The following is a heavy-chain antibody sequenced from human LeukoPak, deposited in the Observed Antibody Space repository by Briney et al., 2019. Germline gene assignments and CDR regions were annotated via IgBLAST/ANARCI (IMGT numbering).Heavy chain of an antibody. D-gene: IGHD1-7*01. CDR3: AKRRGLELLYYYYMDV. V-gene: IGHV3-23*01. CDR1: GFTFSNYT. CDR2: ISGSGGST. J-gene: IGHJ6*03. Sequence: PGGSLRLSCAASGFTFSNYTMGWVRQAPGKGLEWVSAISGSGGSTFYADSVKGRFTISRDNSKNTLFLQMNSLRADDTAVYYCAKRRGLELLYYYYMDVWGKGTTVTVSS.